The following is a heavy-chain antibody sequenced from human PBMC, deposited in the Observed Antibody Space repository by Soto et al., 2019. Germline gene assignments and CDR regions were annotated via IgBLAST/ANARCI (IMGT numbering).Heavy chain of an antibody. CDR2: IYHSGYT. Sequence: SETLSLTCAFSGCSISSGGYSWSWIRQPPGKGLEWIGYIYHSGYTYCNPSLKSRVTISVDRSKNQFSLKLSSVTAADTAVYYCARAHYGDYGYGMDVWGQGTTVTVSS. V-gene: IGHV4-30-2*01. D-gene: IGHD4-17*01. CDR3: ARAHYGDYGYGMDV. CDR1: GCSISSGGYS. J-gene: IGHJ6*02.